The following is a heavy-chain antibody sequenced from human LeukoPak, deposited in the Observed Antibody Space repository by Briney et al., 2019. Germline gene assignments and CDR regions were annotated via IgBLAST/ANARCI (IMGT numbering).Heavy chain of an antibody. CDR2: ISSSGSTI. D-gene: IGHD3-22*01. V-gene: IGHV3-48*03. Sequence: GGSLRLSCAASGFTFSSYEMNWVRQAPGKGLEWVSYISSSGSTIYYADSVKGRFTISRDNAKNSLYLQMNSLRAEDTAVYYCAREGDGKYYDSSGPYYFDYWGQGTLVTVSS. CDR3: AREGDGKYYDSSGPYYFDY. CDR1: GFTFSSYE. J-gene: IGHJ4*02.